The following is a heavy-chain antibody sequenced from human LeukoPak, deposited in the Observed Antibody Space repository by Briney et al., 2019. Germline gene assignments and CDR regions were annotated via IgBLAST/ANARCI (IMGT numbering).Heavy chain of an antibody. J-gene: IGHJ5*02. Sequence: SETLSLTCAVYGGSFSGYYWSWIRQPPGKGLEWLGEINHSGSTNYNPSLKSRVTISVDTYKNQFSLKLSSVTAADTAVYYCARGPSYYDFWSGYKNNNWFDPWGQGTLVTVSS. V-gene: IGHV4-34*01. CDR2: INHSGST. CDR1: GGSFSGYY. D-gene: IGHD3-3*01. CDR3: ARGPSYYDFWSGYKNNNWFDP.